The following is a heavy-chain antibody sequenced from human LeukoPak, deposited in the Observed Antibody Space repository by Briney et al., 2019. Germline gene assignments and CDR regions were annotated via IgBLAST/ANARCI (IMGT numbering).Heavy chain of an antibody. CDR1: GYTFSDYY. V-gene: IGHV1-2*02. J-gene: IGHJ4*02. CDR3: ARNYGHNSKYFDY. D-gene: IGHD4-17*01. Sequence: GASVKVSCKASGYTFSDYYIHWARQAPGQGLEWMGWISPNSDDTNFAQIFQGRVIMTRDTSISTAYMELSRLTSDDTALYYCARNYGHNSKYFDYWGQGTLVTVSS. CDR2: ISPNSDDT.